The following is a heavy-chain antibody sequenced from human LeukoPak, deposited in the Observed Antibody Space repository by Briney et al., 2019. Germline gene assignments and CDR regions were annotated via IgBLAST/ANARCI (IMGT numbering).Heavy chain of an antibody. Sequence: GGSLRLSCAASGFTFSSYWMSWVRQAPGKGLECVSNTKQDGSEKYYVDSVKGRFTISRDNAKNSLYLQMNSLRAEDTAVYYCARDQRYCSSSSCPWEPFDYWGQGTLVTVSS. CDR2: TKQDGSEK. D-gene: IGHD2-2*01. CDR1: GFTFSSYW. J-gene: IGHJ4*02. CDR3: ARDQRYCSSSSCPWEPFDY. V-gene: IGHV3-7*05.